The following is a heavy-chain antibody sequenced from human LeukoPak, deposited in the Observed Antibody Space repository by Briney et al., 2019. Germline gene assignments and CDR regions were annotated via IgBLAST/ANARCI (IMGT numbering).Heavy chain of an antibody. V-gene: IGHV4-34*01. Sequence: SETLSLTCVVYGGSFSGYYWSWIRQPPGKGLEWIGEINHSGSTNYNPSLKSRVTISVDTSKNQFSLKLSSVTAADTAVYYCARGTRRFPAGYWGQGTLVTVSS. CDR2: INHSGST. CDR1: GGSFSGYY. CDR3: ARGTRRFPAGY. J-gene: IGHJ4*02. D-gene: IGHD3-10*01.